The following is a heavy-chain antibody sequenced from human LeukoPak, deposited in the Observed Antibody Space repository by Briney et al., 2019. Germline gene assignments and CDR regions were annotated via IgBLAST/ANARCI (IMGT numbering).Heavy chain of an antibody. Sequence: GGSLRLSCAASGFTFSDYYMSWIRQAPGKGLEWVSYISSSGSTIYYADSVKGRFTISRDNAKNSLYLQMNSLRAGDTAVYYCARESNYYDSSGANDAFDIWGQGTMVTVSS. CDR2: ISSSGSTI. CDR1: GFTFSDYY. CDR3: ARESNYYDSSGANDAFDI. J-gene: IGHJ3*02. V-gene: IGHV3-11*04. D-gene: IGHD3-22*01.